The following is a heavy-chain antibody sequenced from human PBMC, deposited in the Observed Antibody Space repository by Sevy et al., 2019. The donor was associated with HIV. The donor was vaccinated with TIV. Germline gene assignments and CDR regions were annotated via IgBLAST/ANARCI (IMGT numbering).Heavy chain of an antibody. D-gene: IGHD3-22*01. CDR1: GFTVSSNY. Sequence: GGSLRLSCVASGFTVSSNYMSWVRQAPGKGLEWVSVIYSGGSTYYADSVKGRFTISRDNSKNTLFLQMNSLRAEDTAVYFCARDGRYYYDSSGYGMDVXXXGTTVTVSS. CDR2: IYSGGST. J-gene: IGHJ6*01. V-gene: IGHV3-53*01. CDR3: ARDGRYYYDSSGYGMDV.